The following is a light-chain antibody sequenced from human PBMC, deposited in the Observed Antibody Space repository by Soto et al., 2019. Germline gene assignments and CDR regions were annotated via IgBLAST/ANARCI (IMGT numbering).Light chain of an antibody. V-gene: IGKV3-11*01. CDR1: PSVTNF. CDR3: QQRNIWPPVT. Sequence: GLTQSPAPLSLSPGERATLSCRASPSVTNFLAWYQQKPRQAPRLLVYGAFNRATGIPARFSGSGSGTDFTLTISSLEPQDSAIYYCQQRNIWPPVTFGQGTRLEIK. CDR2: GAF. J-gene: IGKJ5*01.